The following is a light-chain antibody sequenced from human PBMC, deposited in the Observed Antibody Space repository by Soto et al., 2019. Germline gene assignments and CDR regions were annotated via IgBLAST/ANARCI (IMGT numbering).Light chain of an antibody. J-gene: IGKJ4*01. CDR2: GAS. V-gene: IGKV3D-15*01. Sequence: EIVMTQSPVTLSVSPGERATLSCRASQFVSSNLAWYQQKPGQAPRLLIYGASTRATGIPAWFSGSGSGTEFTLTISNLQSEDFAVYFCQQYGSSPLTFGGGTKV. CDR3: QQYGSSPLT. CDR1: QFVSSN.